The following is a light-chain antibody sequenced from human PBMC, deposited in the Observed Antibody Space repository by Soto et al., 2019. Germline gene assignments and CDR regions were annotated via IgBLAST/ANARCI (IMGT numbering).Light chain of an antibody. Sequence: DIQMTQSPSSLSASVGDRVTITCRASQGISNFLAWYQQKPGKVPKLLIYAASTLHSGVPSRFSGATSGTDFTLTINSLQPEDVATYYCQNYNSAPRVIFGEGTRLEIK. CDR3: QNYNSAPRVI. CDR1: QGISNF. V-gene: IGKV1-27*01. J-gene: IGKJ5*01. CDR2: AAS.